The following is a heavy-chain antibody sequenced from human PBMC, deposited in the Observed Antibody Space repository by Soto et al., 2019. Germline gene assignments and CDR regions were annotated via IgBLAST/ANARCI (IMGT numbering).Heavy chain of an antibody. J-gene: IGHJ5*02. CDR3: ARVVAAAGYNWFDP. CDR2: IYPGDSDT. V-gene: IGHV5-51*01. Sequence: SLQLSCKGSGSSFTSYWIGWVRQMPGKGLEWMGIIYPGDSDTRYSPSFQGQVTISADKSISTAYLQWSSLKASDTAMYYCARVVAAAGYNWFDPWGQGTLVTVSS. D-gene: IGHD6-13*01. CDR1: GSSFTSYW.